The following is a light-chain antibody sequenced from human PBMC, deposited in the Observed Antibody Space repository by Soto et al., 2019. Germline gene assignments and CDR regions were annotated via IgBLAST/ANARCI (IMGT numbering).Light chain of an antibody. J-gene: IGKJ1*01. V-gene: IGKV3-15*01. CDR3: QQYNNWPPWT. CDR1: QYVSSK. Sequence: EIVMTQSPGTLSVSPGERATLSCRASQYVSSKLAWYQQKPGQAPRLLIYGASTRATGIPARFSGSGSGTEFTLTISSLQSEDFAVYYCQQYNNWPPWTFGQGTKVDIX. CDR2: GAS.